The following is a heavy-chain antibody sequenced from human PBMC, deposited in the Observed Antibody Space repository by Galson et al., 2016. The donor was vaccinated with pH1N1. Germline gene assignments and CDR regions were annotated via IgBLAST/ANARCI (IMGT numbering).Heavy chain of an antibody. CDR2: IIPIFGTT. Sequence: SVKVSCKASGGTFRKDAVSWVRQAPGQGLEWMGGIIPIFGTTNYAHKFRGRVTMTTDESTTTVYMELSSLRFEDTAVYYCARDRGAFDIWGQGTMVTVSS. CDR3: ARDRGAFDI. V-gene: IGHV1-69*05. J-gene: IGHJ3*02. D-gene: IGHD3-10*01. CDR1: GGTFRKDA.